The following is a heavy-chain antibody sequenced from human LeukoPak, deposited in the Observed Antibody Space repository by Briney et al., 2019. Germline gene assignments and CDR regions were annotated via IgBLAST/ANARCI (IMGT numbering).Heavy chain of an antibody. CDR3: ASITVTYQD. D-gene: IGHD4-17*01. Sequence: ASVKVSCKASGGTFSSYAISWVRQAPGQGLEWMGGIIPIFGTANYAQKFQGRVTMTRDTSTSTVYMELSSLRSEDTAVYYCASITVTYQDWGQGTLVTVSS. CDR2: IIPIFGTA. V-gene: IGHV1-69*05. J-gene: IGHJ4*02. CDR1: GGTFSSYA.